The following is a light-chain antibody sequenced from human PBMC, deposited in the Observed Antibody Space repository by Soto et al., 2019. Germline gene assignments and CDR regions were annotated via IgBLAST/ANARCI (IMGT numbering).Light chain of an antibody. J-gene: IGKJ2*03. CDR1: QSLTSTY. CDR3: QQYNSYTYS. V-gene: IGKV3-20*01. Sequence: EIVLTQSPGTLSLSPGQRATLSCRASQSLTSTYLAWYQQKPGQAPRLLIYGASSRAAGIPDRFSGSGSGTDFPLTISRLEHEDFATYFCQQYNSYTYSFGQGTKLEI. CDR2: GAS.